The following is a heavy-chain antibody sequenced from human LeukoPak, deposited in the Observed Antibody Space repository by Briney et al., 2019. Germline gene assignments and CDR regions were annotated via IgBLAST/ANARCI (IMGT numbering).Heavy chain of an antibody. D-gene: IGHD6-13*01. CDR3: AKDRAYSSWYLFDFDY. V-gene: IGHV3-66*01. Sequence: GGSLRLSCAASGFTVSSNYMSWVRQAPGKGLEWVSVIYSGGSTYYADSVKGRFTISRDNSKNTLYLQMNSLRAEDTAVYYCAKDRAYSSWYLFDFDYWGQGTLVTVSS. J-gene: IGHJ4*02. CDR1: GFTVSSNY. CDR2: IYSGGST.